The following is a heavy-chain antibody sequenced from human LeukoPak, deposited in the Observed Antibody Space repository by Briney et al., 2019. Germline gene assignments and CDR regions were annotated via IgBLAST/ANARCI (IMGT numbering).Heavy chain of an antibody. J-gene: IGHJ3*02. CDR3: ARHREGAFDI. CDR1: GGAMNNYY. Sequence: KPSETLSLTCTVSGGAMNNYYWSWIRQSPGKGLEWIGFIYYSGTTNYNPSHRSRVTMSVDTSKNQFSLKLSSVTAADTAVYYCARHREGAFDIWGRGTVITVSS. V-gene: IGHV4-59*08. CDR2: IYYSGTT. D-gene: IGHD1-26*01.